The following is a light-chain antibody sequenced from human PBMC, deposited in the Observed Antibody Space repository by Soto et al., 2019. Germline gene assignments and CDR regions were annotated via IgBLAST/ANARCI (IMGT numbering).Light chain of an antibody. J-gene: IGLJ1*01. CDR2: DVS. CDR3: NSYTSSSTYV. V-gene: IGLV2-14*01. Sequence: QAVVTQPASVSGSPGQSITISCTGTTSDVGRYNYVSWYQQHPGKAIKLIIYDVSNRPSGVSNRFSGSKSGNTASLTISVLQAEDEADYYCNSYTSSSTYVFGTGTKVTVL. CDR1: TSDVGRYNY.